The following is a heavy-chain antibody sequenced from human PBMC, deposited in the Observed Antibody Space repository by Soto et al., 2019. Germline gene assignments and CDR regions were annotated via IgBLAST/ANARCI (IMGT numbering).Heavy chain of an antibody. CDR3: ARDDDYGDNGLDY. J-gene: IGHJ4*02. V-gene: IGHV3-33*01. CDR1: GFTFGRHG. CDR2: IGSDGRRD. Sequence: QVQLVESGGGVVQPGGSLRLSCAASGFTFGRHGMHWVRQAPGKGLEWVAVIGSDGRRDSYADSVKGRFTISRDNGQNTLYLQMNSLSAEDTAVYYCARDDDYGDNGLDYWGQGTLVNVSS. D-gene: IGHD4-17*01.